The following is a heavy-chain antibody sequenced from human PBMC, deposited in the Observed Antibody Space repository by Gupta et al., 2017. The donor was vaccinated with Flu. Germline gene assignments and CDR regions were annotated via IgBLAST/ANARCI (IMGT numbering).Heavy chain of an antibody. CDR3: ARRLSSTSWDDVFDT. D-gene: IGHD2-2*01. J-gene: IGHJ3*02. Sequence: QAHGQRREWMGWINTDNGNTKYSQKFEGRVTITRDKPASTVFLELSSLRSEDTAVYYCARRLSSTSWDDVFDTGGQGTMVTVSS. V-gene: IGHV1-3*04. CDR2: INTDNGNT.